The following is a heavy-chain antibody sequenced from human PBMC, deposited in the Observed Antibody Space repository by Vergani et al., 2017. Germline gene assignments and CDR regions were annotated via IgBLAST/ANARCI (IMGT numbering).Heavy chain of an antibody. CDR2: ISSSSSYI. CDR1: GLTFSSYS. D-gene: IGHD5-18*01. Sequence: EVQLVESGGGLVKPGGSLRLSCAASGLTFSSYSMNWVRQAPGKGLEWVSSISSSSSYIYYADSVKGRFTISRDNAKNSLYLQMNSLRAEDTAVYYYARVGDTAMVETFDYWGQGTLVTVSS. CDR3: ARVGDTAMVETFDY. V-gene: IGHV3-21*01. J-gene: IGHJ4*02.